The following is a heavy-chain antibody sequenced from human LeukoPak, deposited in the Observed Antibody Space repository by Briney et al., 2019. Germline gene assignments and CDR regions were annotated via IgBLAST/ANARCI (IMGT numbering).Heavy chain of an antibody. CDR1: VGSISSYY. V-gene: IGHV4-59*01. J-gene: IGHJ4*02. D-gene: IGHD7-27*01. CDR2: IYYSGST. CDR3: ARESSWGNFDY. Sequence: PSETLSLTCTVSVGSISSYYWSWIRQPPGKGLEWIGYIYYSGSTNYNPSLKSRVTISVDTSKNRFSLKLSYVTAADTAVYFCARESSWGNFDYWGQGTLVTVSS.